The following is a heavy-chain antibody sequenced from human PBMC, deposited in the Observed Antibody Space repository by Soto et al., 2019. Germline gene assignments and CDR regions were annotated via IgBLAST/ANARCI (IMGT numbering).Heavy chain of an antibody. V-gene: IGHV4-39*01. D-gene: IGHD1-26*01. Sequence: KPSETLSLTCTVSGGSISSSSYYWGWIRQPPGKGLEWIGSIYYSGSTYYNPSLKSRVTISVDTSKNQFSLKLSSVTAADTAVYYCARLISGYWGQGTLVTVSS. CDR2: IYYSGST. CDR1: GGSISSSSYY. CDR3: ARLISGY. J-gene: IGHJ4*02.